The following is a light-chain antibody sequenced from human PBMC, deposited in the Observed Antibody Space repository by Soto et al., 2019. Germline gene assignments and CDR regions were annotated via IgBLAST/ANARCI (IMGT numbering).Light chain of an antibody. CDR2: EGN. CDR1: SSDVGGYDL. CDR3: CAYVSSNTLL. Sequence: QSVLTQPASVSGSPGQSITISCTGTSSDVGGYDLVSWYQQQPGKAPKLIIYEGNKRPSGISNPFSGSKSGNTASLIISGLQGDDEGDYYCCAYVSSNTLLFGGGTKLTVL. J-gene: IGLJ3*02. V-gene: IGLV2-23*01.